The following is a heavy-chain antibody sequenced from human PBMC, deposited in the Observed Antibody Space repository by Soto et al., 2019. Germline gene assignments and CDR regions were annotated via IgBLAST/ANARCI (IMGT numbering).Heavy chain of an antibody. CDR2: ISYDGSTK. Sequence: QVQLVESGGGVIQPGKSLRLSCAASGFSFSNYGMHWVRLAPGRGLEWVAVISYDGSTKYYGDSVTGRFTISRDNSINTLYLQMNSLRAEDTALYYCAKDQISHFWSGFPPYYSYTMDVWGPGTTVTVSS. CDR3: AKDQISHFWSGFPPYYSYTMDV. J-gene: IGHJ6*02. CDR1: GFSFSNYG. V-gene: IGHV3-30*18. D-gene: IGHD3-3*02.